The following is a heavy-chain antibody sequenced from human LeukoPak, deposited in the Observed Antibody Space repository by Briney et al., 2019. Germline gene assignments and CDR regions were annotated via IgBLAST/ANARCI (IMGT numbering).Heavy chain of an antibody. V-gene: IGHV4-59*01. CDR2: IYYRVTS. D-gene: IGHD3-10*01. J-gene: IGHJ4*02. CDR3: ARAVGGDGSGSL. CDR1: GDSISTYY. Sequence: SETLSLTCTVSGDSISTYYWSWIRQPPGKGLEWIGYIYYRVTSDYNPSLKSRVTMSVDMSTRQISLKLSSVTAADTTVYYCARAVGGDGSGSLWGPGTLVTVSS.